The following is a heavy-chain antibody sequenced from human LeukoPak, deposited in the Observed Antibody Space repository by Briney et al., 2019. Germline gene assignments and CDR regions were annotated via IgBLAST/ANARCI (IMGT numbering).Heavy chain of an antibody. CDR1: GGAFSGYA. J-gene: IGHJ6*03. CDR3: ASSYSGSYYTYMDV. Sequence: SVKVSCKASGGAFSGYAISWVRQAPGQGLEWMGGIIPIFGTANYAQKFQGRVTITADESTSTAYMELSSLRSEDTAVYYCASSYSGSYYTYMDVWGKGTTVTVSS. CDR2: IIPIFGTA. V-gene: IGHV1-69*01. D-gene: IGHD1-26*01.